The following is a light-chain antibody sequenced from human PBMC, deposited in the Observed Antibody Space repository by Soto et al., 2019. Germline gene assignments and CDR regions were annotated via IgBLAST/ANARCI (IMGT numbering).Light chain of an antibody. CDR1: SSDVGGYNY. V-gene: IGLV2-14*01. CDR2: EVS. Sequence: QSALTQPASVSGSPGRSITISCTGTSSDVGGYNYVYWYQQHPGKAPKLMIYEVSNRPSGVSNRFSGSKSGNTASLTISGLQAEDEADYYCSSYTSSSTYVFGTGTKLTVL. J-gene: IGLJ1*01. CDR3: SSYTSSSTYV.